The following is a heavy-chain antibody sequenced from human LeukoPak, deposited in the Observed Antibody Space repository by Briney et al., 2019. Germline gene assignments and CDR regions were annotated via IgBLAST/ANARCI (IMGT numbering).Heavy chain of an antibody. CDR2: IYHSGST. CDR3: ARVPTQDDSSGDAFDI. D-gene: IGHD3-22*01. V-gene: IGHV4-30-2*01. CDR1: GFTFSDYY. Sequence: LRLSCAASGFTFSDYYMSWIRQPPGKGLEWIGYIYHSGSTYYNPSLKSRVTISVDRSKNQFSLKLSSVTAADTAVYYCARVPTQDDSSGDAFDIWGQGTMVTVSS. J-gene: IGHJ3*02.